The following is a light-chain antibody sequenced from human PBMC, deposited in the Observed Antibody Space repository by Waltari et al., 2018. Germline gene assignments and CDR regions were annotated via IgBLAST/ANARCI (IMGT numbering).Light chain of an antibody. Sequence: DIQMTQSPSSVSASVGDKVTFTCRAGQGITKWLAWYQQKPGRAPKLLISGASTLHSGVSPRFSGSGSGTEFTLTISDLQPEDVAIYYCQQANSFPITFGPGTRVDLK. CDR1: QGITKW. V-gene: IGKV1-12*01. CDR3: QQANSFPIT. J-gene: IGKJ3*01. CDR2: GAS.